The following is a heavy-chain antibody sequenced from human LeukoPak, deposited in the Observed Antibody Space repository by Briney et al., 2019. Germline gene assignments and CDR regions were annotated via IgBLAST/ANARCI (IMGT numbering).Heavy chain of an antibody. J-gene: IGHJ4*02. V-gene: IGHV4-59*01. CDR2: IYYSGST. CDR1: GGSISSYY. D-gene: IGHD6-13*01. CDR3: ARDSGQQLLNY. Sequence: PSETLSLTCTVSGGSISSYYWSWIRQPPGKGLEWIGYIYYSGSTNYNPSLKSRVTISVDTSKNQFSLKLSSVTAAATAVYYCARDSGQQLLNYWGQGTLVTVSS.